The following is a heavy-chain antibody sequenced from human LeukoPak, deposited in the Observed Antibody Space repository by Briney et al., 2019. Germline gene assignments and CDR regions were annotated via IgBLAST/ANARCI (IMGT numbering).Heavy chain of an antibody. CDR2: IYYSGST. Sequence: PSETLSLTCAVYGGSFSGYYWSWIRQPPGKGLEWIGYIYYSGSTNYNPSLKSRVTISVDTSKNRFSLKLSSVTAADTAVYYCARIADSGWYSFDYWGQGTLVTVSS. CDR1: GGSFSGYY. J-gene: IGHJ4*02. V-gene: IGHV4-59*01. D-gene: IGHD6-19*01. CDR3: ARIADSGWYSFDY.